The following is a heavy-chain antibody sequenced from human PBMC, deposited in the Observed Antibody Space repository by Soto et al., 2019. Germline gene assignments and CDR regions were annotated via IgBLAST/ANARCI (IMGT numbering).Heavy chain of an antibody. D-gene: IGHD2-8*01. CDR1: SGSIGTTNW. CDR3: ARRTWGMDV. V-gene: IGHV4-4*02. CDR2: IFHSGNT. Sequence: QVQLQESGPGLVKPSGTLSLTCAVSSGSIGTTNWWSWVRQTPGTGLEWIGEIFHSGNTYYNPSLASRVTISVDTSKNQFSLNLRSVTAADTAVYYCARRTWGMDVWGQGTTVTVSS. J-gene: IGHJ6*02.